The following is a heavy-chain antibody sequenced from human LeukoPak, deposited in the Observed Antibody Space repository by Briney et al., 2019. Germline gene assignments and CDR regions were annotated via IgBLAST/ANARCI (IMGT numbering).Heavy chain of an antibody. D-gene: IGHD6-13*01. CDR2: ISGSGGST. Sequence: GGSLRLSCAASGFTFSSYAMSWVRQAPGKGREWVSAISGSGGSTYYADSVKGRFTISRDNSKNTLYLQMNSLRAEDTAVYYCAKDAPYSSTNTRWFDPWGQGTLVTVSS. CDR3: AKDAPYSSTNTRWFDP. V-gene: IGHV3-23*01. CDR1: GFTFSSYA. J-gene: IGHJ5*02.